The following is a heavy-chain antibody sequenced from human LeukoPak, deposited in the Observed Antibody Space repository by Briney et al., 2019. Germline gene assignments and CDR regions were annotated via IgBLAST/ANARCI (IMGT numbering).Heavy chain of an antibody. V-gene: IGHV3-23*01. CDR2: ISGSGGST. Sequence: TGGYLRLSCEASGFTFSSYAMSWVRQAPGKGLEWVSAISGSGGSTYYADSVKGRFTISRDNSKNTLYLQMNSLRAEDTAVYYCAREGTIFGVVSYFDYWGQGTLVTVSS. CDR3: AREGTIFGVVSYFDY. CDR1: GFTFSSYA. D-gene: IGHD3-3*01. J-gene: IGHJ4*02.